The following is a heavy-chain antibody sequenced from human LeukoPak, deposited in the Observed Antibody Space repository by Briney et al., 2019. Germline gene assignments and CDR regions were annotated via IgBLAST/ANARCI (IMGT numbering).Heavy chain of an antibody. CDR2: IYTSGTT. CDR1: GGSIISYY. D-gene: IGHD3-3*01. Sequence: SETLSLTCTVSGGSIISYYWSWIRQPAGKGLEWIGRIYTSGTTNYNPSLKSRVTMSVDTSKNQFSLKLSTVTAADTAVYYCARDDFWSGYYDYWGQETLVTVSS. V-gene: IGHV4-4*07. J-gene: IGHJ4*02. CDR3: ARDDFWSGYYDY.